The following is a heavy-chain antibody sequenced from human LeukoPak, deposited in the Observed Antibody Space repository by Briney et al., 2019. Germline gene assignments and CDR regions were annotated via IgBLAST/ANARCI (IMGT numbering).Heavy chain of an antibody. CDR3: YWEGS. J-gene: IGHJ4*02. Sequence: GGSLRLSCAASGFTFSSYWMHWVRQGPGKGLVWDSRINSDGSSTSYADSVKGRFTISRDNAKNTLYLQMNSLRVEDTAVYYCYWEGSWGQGTLVTVSS. CDR2: INSDGSST. D-gene: IGHD1-26*01. V-gene: IGHV3-74*01. CDR1: GFTFSSYW.